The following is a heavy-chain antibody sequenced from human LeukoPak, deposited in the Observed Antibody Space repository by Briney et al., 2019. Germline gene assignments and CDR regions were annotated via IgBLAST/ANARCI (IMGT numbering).Heavy chain of an antibody. Sequence: SETLSLTCTVSGASISGSYYWVWIRQPPGKGLEWIGSIYSGGRIYYNPSLKSRVTISVDTSKNHFSLKLTSVTAADRAVFYCARSPGLNQAFDIWGQGTMVTVSS. V-gene: IGHV4-39*07. CDR3: ARSPGLNQAFDI. D-gene: IGHD1-14*01. CDR1: GASISGSYY. J-gene: IGHJ3*02. CDR2: IYSGGRI.